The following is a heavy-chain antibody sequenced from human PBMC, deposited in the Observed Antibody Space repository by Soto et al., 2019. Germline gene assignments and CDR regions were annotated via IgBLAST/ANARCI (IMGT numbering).Heavy chain of an antibody. CDR1: GGFI. CDR3: ARTLPNRQLFDS. CDR2: IYNSGRY. J-gene: IGHJ4*02. Sequence: PSETLSLTCTVSGGFIWGWIRQSPDKGLEWIGYIYNSGRYNYNPSLESRLTISIDTSKNQFSLRLASVTAADTAVHYCARTLPNRQLFDSWSQGTLVTVSS. D-gene: IGHD1-1*01. V-gene: IGHV4-59*01.